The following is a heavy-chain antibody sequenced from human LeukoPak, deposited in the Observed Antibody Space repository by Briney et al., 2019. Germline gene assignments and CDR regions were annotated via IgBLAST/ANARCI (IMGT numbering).Heavy chain of an antibody. CDR3: ARGVRDIVVVPAAPYYYYMDV. V-gene: IGHV3-20*04. CDR2: INWDGGST. Sequence: GGSLRLSCAASGFTFDDYGMSWVRQAPGKGLEWVSGINWDGGSTGYADSVKGRFTISRDNAKNSLYLQMNSLRAEDTAVYYCARGVRDIVVVPAAPYYYYMDVWGKGTTVTVSS. D-gene: IGHD2-2*01. J-gene: IGHJ6*03. CDR1: GFTFDDYG.